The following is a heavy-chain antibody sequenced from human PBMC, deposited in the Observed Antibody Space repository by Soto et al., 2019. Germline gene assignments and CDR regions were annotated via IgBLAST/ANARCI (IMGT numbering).Heavy chain of an antibody. J-gene: IGHJ6*02. CDR1: GYTFSTYG. CDR3: TREGSAPYYYYGMDV. Sequence: QVQLEQSAPEVKKPGASVKVSCKASGYTFSTYGISWVRQAPGQGLEWMGWINTHNGNTNYAQNLQGRVTMTTDTSTSTADTELRSLSSDDTASYFCTREGSAPYYYYGMDVWGQGTTVTVSS. D-gene: IGHD3-10*01. V-gene: IGHV1-18*01. CDR2: INTHNGNT.